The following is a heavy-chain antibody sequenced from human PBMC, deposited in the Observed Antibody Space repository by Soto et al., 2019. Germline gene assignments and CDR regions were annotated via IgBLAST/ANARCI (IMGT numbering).Heavy chain of an antibody. CDR3: ARGVVPGRWLQFGGLCAFDI. CDR1: GFTFSSYW. J-gene: IGHJ3*02. V-gene: IGHV3-7*03. D-gene: IGHD5-12*01. CDR2: IKQDGSEK. Sequence: EVQLVESGGGLVQPGGSLRLSCAASGFTFSSYWMSWVRQAPGKGLEWVANIKQDGSEKYYVDSVKGRFTISRDNAKNSLYLQMNSLRAEDTAVYYCARGVVPGRWLQFGGLCAFDIWGQGTMVTVSS.